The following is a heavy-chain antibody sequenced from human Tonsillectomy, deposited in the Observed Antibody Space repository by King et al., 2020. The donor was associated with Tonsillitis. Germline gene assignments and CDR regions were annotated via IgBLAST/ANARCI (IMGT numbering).Heavy chain of an antibody. CDR2: IRYDGSEK. CDR3: AKGEVGTTLESFDY. V-gene: IGHV3-30*02. D-gene: IGHD1-26*01. J-gene: IGHJ4*02. Sequence: QLVQSGGGVVQHGGSLRLSCAASGFTFSSYGIHWVRQAPGKGLEWVAFIRYDGSEKYYADSVKGRFTVSRDNSKNTLFLQINSLSAEDTALYYCAKGEVGTTLESFDYWGQGTLVTVSS. CDR1: GFTFSSYG.